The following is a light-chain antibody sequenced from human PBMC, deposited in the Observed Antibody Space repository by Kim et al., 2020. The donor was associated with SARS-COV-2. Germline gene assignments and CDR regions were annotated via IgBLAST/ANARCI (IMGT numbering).Light chain of an antibody. CDR1: SGSIASDF. Sequence: GKTVIISCTRSSGSIASDFVQWFQQRPGSSPTTVIYEDHKRPSGVPDRFSGSVDSSSNSASLTISGLRAEDEADYYCQSYDDNIWVFGGGTQLTVL. CDR3: QSYDDNIWV. CDR2: EDH. V-gene: IGLV6-57*01. J-gene: IGLJ3*02.